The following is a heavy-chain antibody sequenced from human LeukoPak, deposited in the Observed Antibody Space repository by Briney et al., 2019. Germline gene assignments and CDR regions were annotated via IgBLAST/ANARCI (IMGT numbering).Heavy chain of an antibody. V-gene: IGHV4-59*12. D-gene: IGHD3-22*01. CDR3: ARESGYYYDTSGYTFDY. Sequence: SETLSLTCTVSGGSISSYYWSWIRQPPGKGLEWIGYIYYSGSTNYSPSLKSRVSMSVDTSKNQFSLRLRSVTAADTAVYYCARESGYYYDTSGYTFDYWGQGILVTVSS. CDR1: GGSISSYY. J-gene: IGHJ4*02. CDR2: IYYSGST.